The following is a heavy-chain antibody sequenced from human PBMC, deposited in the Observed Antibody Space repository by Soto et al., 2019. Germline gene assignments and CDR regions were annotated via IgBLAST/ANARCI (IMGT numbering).Heavy chain of an antibody. Sequence: QVQLVPSGAEVKKPGASVKVSCKASGYTFTSYGISWVRQAPGQGLEWMGWISAYNGNTNYAQKLQGRVTMTTDTSTSTAYMELRSLRSDDTAVSYCARDREMYYGSGPSLRFDPWGQGTLVTVSS. D-gene: IGHD3-10*01. V-gene: IGHV1-18*01. J-gene: IGHJ5*02. CDR1: GYTFTSYG. CDR3: ARDREMYYGSGPSLRFDP. CDR2: ISAYNGNT.